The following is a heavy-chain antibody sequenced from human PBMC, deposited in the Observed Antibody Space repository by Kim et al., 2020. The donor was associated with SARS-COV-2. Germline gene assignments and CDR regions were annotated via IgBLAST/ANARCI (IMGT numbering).Heavy chain of an antibody. V-gene: IGHV1-2*06. CDR3: GRVLRDYDVLTGYSSPYFDY. Sequence: ASVKVSCKASGYTFTGYYLHWVRQAPGQGLEWMGRMNPNTGGTNYAQKFQGRVTMTRDTSVRTAYMELGSLRSDDTAVYYCGRVLRDYDVLTGYSSPYFDYWGQGALVTVSS. CDR2: MNPNTGGT. J-gene: IGHJ4*02. D-gene: IGHD3-9*01. CDR1: GYTFTGYY.